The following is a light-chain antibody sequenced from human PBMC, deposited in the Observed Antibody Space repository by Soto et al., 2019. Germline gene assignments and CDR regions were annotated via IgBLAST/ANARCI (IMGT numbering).Light chain of an antibody. CDR3: SSCTTSSTLA. Sequence: QSALTQPASVSASPGQSITISCTGTSSDIGGYNSVSWYQQHLGKAPQLIIYDVINRPSGVSHRFSGSKSGNTAALTISGLQAEDEADYYCSSCTTSSTLAVGGGTTLAVL. J-gene: IGLJ2*01. CDR1: SSDIGGYNS. V-gene: IGLV2-14*03. CDR2: DVI.